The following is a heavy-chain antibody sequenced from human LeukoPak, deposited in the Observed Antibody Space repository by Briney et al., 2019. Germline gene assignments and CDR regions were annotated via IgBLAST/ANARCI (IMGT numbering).Heavy chain of an antibody. CDR2: IYYSGST. CDR3: VRDMGFNFDS. V-gene: IGHV4-59*12. J-gene: IGHJ4*02. CDR1: AGSISNYY. Sequence: SETLSLTCTVSAGSISNYYWNWIRQPPEKGLEWIGYIYYSGSTNYNPSLKSRVTISVDTSKNQFSLQLNSVTPEDTAVYYCVRDMGFNFDSWGQGTLVTVSS.